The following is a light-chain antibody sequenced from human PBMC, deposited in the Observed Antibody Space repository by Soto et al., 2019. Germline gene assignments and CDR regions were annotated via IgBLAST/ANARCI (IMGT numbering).Light chain of an antibody. CDR2: EVT. V-gene: IGLV2-14*01. CDR1: GSDVGGYNY. J-gene: IGLJ3*02. Sequence: QSALTQPASVSGSPGQSITISCTGSGSDVGGYNYVSWYQQHPGKAPKLIIYEVTYRPSGVSNRFSGSKSGNTASLTISGLQAEDEADYYCSSYTSSITWVFGGGTKLTV. CDR3: SSYTSSITWV.